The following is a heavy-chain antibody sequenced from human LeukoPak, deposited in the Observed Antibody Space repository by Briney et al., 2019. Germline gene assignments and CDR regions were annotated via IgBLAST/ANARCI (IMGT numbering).Heavy chain of an antibody. CDR1: GFTFSSYG. CDR3: AKDSKRWKTYYYEAGSYYFDY. J-gene: IGHJ4*02. V-gene: IGHV3-30*02. D-gene: IGHD3-10*01. Sequence: GGSLRLSCAAPGFTFSSYGMHWVRQAPGKGLEWVAFIRYDGSNKYYADSVKGRFTISRDNSKNTLYLQMNSLRPEDTAVYYCAKDSKRWKTYYYEAGSYYFDYWGQGTRVTVSS. CDR2: IRYDGSNK.